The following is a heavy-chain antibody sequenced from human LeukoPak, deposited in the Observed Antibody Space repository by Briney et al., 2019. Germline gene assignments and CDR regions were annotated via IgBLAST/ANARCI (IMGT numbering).Heavy chain of an antibody. CDR1: GGSISSSSYY. Sequence: PAETLSLTCTVSGGSISSSSYYWGWIRQPPGKGLEWIGSIYFSGNTYYNPSLKSRVNISVDTSKNQFSLKLSSVTAADTAVYYCARQRYSSGWYIDCWGQGTLVTVSS. CDR3: ARQRYSSGWYIDC. V-gene: IGHV4-39*01. CDR2: IYFSGNT. D-gene: IGHD6-19*01. J-gene: IGHJ4*02.